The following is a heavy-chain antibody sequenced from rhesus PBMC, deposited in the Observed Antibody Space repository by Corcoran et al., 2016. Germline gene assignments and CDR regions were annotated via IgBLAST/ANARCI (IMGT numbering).Heavy chain of an antibody. CDR1: GFTFSSYG. Sequence: EVQLVESGGGLVQPGGSLRLSCAASGFTFSSYGMIWVRLAPGKGLGWDSSISSASKYIYYADSVKGRFTISRDNAKNSLSLQMNSLRAEDTAVYYCTRVGYSGRSPPLYYFDYWGQGVLVTVSS. D-gene: IGHD6-19*01. CDR2: ISSASKYI. V-gene: IGHV3S16*01. CDR3: TRVGYSGRSPPLYYFDY. J-gene: IGHJ4*01.